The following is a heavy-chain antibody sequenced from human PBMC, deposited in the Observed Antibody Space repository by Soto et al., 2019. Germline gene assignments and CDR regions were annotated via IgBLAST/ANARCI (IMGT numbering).Heavy chain of an antibody. Sequence: QEQLVESGGGVVHPARSLRLSCAASGFTFSSYGMHWVRQAPGEGLEWLTGIWFDGSNKYYADSVKGRFTISRDNSKNRLYLQMTSLRAEHTAVFYCAKDWGNGWYFDVWGHGTTVAVS. CDR3: AKDWGNGWYFDV. V-gene: IGHV3-33*06. D-gene: IGHD6-19*01. CDR2: IWFDGSNK. CDR1: GFTFSSYG. J-gene: IGHJ6*02.